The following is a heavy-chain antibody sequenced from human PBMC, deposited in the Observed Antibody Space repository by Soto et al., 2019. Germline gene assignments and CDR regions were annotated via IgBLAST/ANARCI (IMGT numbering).Heavy chain of an antibody. CDR2: IYYSGIT. CDR1: GGSISNYY. CDR3: AGTLESFFCSTGIFRSVFYY. V-gene: IGHV4-59*08. J-gene: IGHJ4*02. D-gene: IGHD2-2*01. Sequence: SETLSLTCTVSGGSISNYYWSWIRQPPGKGLEWIGYIYYSGITNYNPSLESRVTISVDTSKNQFSLKLSSVTAADTAVYYCAGTLESFFCSTGIFRSVFYYCAQGSLVPGSS.